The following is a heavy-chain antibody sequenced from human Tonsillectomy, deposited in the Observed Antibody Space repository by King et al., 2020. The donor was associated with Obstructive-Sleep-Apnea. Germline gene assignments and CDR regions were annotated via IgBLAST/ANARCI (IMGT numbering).Heavy chain of an antibody. V-gene: IGHV3-15*01. CDR2: IKSKTDGGTT. Sequence: VQLVESGGGLVKPGGSLRLSCAASGFSFSNAWMNWVRQAPGKGLEWVGRIKSKTDGGTTDYAAPVKGRFTISRDDSKNTLYLQMNRLKSEDTAVYYCTTDNPRGWPDYSYYYGMDVWGQGTTVTVSS. D-gene: IGHD6-19*01. CDR1: GFSFSNAW. CDR3: TTDNPRGWPDYSYYYGMDV. J-gene: IGHJ6*02.